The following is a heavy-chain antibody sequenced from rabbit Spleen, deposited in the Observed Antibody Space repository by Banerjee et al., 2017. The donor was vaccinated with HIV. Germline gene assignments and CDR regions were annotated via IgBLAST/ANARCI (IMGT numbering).Heavy chain of an antibody. CDR2: IDPVFGIT. Sequence: HLEESAGGLVQPGGSLKLSCKASGFTLSSYYMNWVRQAPGKGLEWIGYIDPVFGITYYANWVNGRFSISRENAQNTVFLQMTSLTAADTATYFCVRDGAGGSYFALWGPGTLVTVS. CDR1: GFTLSSYY. J-gene: IGHJ4*01. CDR3: VRDGAGGSYFAL. V-gene: IGHV1S7*01. D-gene: IGHD8-1*01.